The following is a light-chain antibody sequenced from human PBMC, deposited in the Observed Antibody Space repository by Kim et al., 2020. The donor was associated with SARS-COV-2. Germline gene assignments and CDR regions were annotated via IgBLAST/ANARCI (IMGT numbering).Light chain of an antibody. CDR1: RTINAW. V-gene: IGKV1-5*01. CDR2: DAN. CDR3: QQFNSYSYS. J-gene: IGKJ2*01. Sequence: SASVGDRVTITCRASRTINAWLAWYQQKPGKAPKLLIYDANSLKSGVPSRFRGRGSGTEFALTISSVQPDDFATYYCQQFNSYSYSFGQGTKLEI.